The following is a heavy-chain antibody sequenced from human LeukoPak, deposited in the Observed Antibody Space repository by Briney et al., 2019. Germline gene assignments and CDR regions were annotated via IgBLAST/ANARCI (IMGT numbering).Heavy chain of an antibody. V-gene: IGHV3-30*04. J-gene: IGHJ4*02. CDR2: ISYDGSNK. CDR1: GFTFSSYA. Sequence: GGSLRLSCAASGFTFSSYAMHWVRQAPGKGLEWVAVISYDGSNKYYADSVKGRFTISRDNSKNTLYLQMNSLRVEDTAVYYCAIDPNWGTHSWGQGVLVTVSS. CDR3: AIDPNWGTHS. D-gene: IGHD7-27*01.